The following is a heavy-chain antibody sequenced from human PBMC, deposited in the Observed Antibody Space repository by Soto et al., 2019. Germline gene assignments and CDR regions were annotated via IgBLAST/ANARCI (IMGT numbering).Heavy chain of an antibody. D-gene: IGHD3-22*01. V-gene: IGHV1-69*13. CDR1: GGTFSSYA. CDR3: ASGAYHDSSGYYYTPFDY. CDR2: IIPIFGTA. Sequence: SVRVSCKASGGTFSSYAISWVRQAPGQGLEWMGGIIPIFGTANYAQKFQGRVTITADESTSTAYMELSSLRSEDTAVSYCASGAYHDSSGYYYTPFDYWGQGTLVTVSS. J-gene: IGHJ4*02.